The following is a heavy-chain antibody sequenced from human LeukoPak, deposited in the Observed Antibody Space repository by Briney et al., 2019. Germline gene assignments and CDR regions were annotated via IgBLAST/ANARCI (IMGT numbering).Heavy chain of an antibody. CDR1: GGSFSGYY. J-gene: IGHJ6*02. V-gene: IGHV4-34*01. D-gene: IGHD3-22*01. CDR2: INHSGST. Sequence: SETLSLTCAVYGGSFSGYYWSWVRQPPGKGLEWIGEINHSGSTNYSPSLKSRLTISVDTSRNQFSLKLTSVTAADTAVYYCARDRKYESSGMDVWGQGTTVTVSS. CDR3: ARDRKYESSGMDV.